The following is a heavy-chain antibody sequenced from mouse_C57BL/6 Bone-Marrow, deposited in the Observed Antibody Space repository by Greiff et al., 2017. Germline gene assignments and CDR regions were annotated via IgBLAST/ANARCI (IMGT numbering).Heavy chain of an antibody. D-gene: IGHD3-1*01. CDR1: GYTFTSYW. V-gene: IGHV1-50*01. J-gene: IGHJ1*03. CDR2: IDPSDSYT. Sequence: VQLQQPGAELVKPGASVKLSCKASGYTFTSYWMQWVKQRPGQGLEWLGEIDPSDSYTNYNQKFKGKATLTVDTTSSTTYMQLSRLTSGDSADYSGARDGPYLYWYFAVWGTGTTVTVSA. CDR3: ARDGPYLYWYFAV.